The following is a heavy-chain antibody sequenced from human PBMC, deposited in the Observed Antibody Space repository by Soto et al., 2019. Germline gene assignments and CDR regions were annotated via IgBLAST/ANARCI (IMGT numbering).Heavy chain of an antibody. CDR1: GGTFSSYA. CDR3: AGNKAPAWVVITPGAAFDL. Sequence: SVKVSCKASGGTFSSYAISWVRQAPGQGLEWMGGIIPIFGTANYAQKFQGRVTITADKSTSTAYMELSSLRSEDTAVYYCAGNKAPAWVVITPGAAFDLWGQGTMVTVS. D-gene: IGHD3-22*01. J-gene: IGHJ3*01. V-gene: IGHV1-69*06. CDR2: IIPIFGTA.